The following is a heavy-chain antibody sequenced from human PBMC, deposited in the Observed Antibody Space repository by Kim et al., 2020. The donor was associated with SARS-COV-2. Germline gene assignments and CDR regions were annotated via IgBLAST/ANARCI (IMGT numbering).Heavy chain of an antibody. Sequence: SETLSLTCTVSGGSISSGGFYWNWIRQHPGKALEWIGYIYYSGSSYYNPSLKSRVTISLDTSKNQFALKLSSVTAGDTAVYYCARGEYVTKIVVVPDAF. CDR3: ARGEYVTKIVVVPDAF. D-gene: IGHD3-22*01. CDR2: IYYSGSS. CDR1: GGSISSGGFY. V-gene: IGHV4-31*03. J-gene: IGHJ3*01.